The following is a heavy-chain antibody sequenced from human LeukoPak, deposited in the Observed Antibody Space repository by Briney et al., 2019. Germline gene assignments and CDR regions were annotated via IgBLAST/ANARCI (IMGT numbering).Heavy chain of an antibody. CDR2: IRDDGIYK. Sequence: PGGSLRLSCAASGFTFSTYGMHWVRQAPGKGLEWVAFIRDDGIYKYYADSVKGRFSISRDNSKNTLYLQMNSLRPEDTAVYYCANLDYRFYFGYWGQGTLVTVSS. V-gene: IGHV3-30*02. J-gene: IGHJ4*02. D-gene: IGHD3/OR15-3a*01. CDR3: ANLDYRFYFGY. CDR1: GFTFSTYG.